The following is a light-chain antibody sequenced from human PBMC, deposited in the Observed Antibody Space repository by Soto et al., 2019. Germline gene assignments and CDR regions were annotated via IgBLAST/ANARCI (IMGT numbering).Light chain of an antibody. CDR1: QGIRNY. V-gene: IGKV1-27*01. CDR2: GAS. J-gene: IGKJ4*01. CDR3: QKYNSAPLR. Sequence: IQMTQSPSSLSASVGDRVTITCRASQGIRNYLAWYQQKPGKVPKLLIYGASTLQSGVSSRFSGSGSGKDFTLTISSLQPEDVATYYCQKYNSAPLRFGSGTKVEIX.